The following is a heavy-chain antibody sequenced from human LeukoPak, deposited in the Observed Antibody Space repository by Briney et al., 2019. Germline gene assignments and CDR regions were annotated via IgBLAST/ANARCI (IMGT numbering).Heavy chain of an antibody. J-gene: IGHJ4*02. CDR3: ARDRGIAAAGSAFDY. V-gene: IGHV1-18*01. CDR1: GYTFTGYG. CDR2: ISAYNGYT. Sequence: GASVKVSCKASGYTFTGYGISWVRQAPGQGLEWMGWISAYNGYTNYAQKLQGRVTMTTDTSTSTAYMELRSLRSDDTAVYYCARDRGIAAAGSAFDYWGQGTLVTVSS. D-gene: IGHD6-13*01.